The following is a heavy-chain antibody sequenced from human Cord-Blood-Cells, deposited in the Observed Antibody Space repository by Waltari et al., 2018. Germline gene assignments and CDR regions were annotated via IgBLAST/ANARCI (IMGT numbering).Heavy chain of an antibody. Sequence: EVQLVESGGGLVKPGGSLRLSCAASGFTFSSYSMNWVRQAPGKGLEGVSSISSSSSYIYYADSVKGRFTISRDNAKNSLYLQMNSLRAEDTAVYYCARDKPIVLVVYDDAFDIWGQGTMVTVSS. CDR1: GFTFSSYS. D-gene: IGHD2-8*02. CDR3: ARDKPIVLVVYDDAFDI. J-gene: IGHJ3*02. V-gene: IGHV3-21*01. CDR2: ISSSSSYI.